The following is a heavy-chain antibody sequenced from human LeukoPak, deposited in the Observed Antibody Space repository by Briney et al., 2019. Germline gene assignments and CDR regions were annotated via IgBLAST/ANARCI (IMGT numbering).Heavy chain of an antibody. J-gene: IGHJ4*02. CDR2: ITTGGST. Sequence: GGSLRLSCAASGFTFSSYAMTWVRQAPGKGPEWGSGITTGGSTYYADSVKGRFTISKDNSKNTLYLQMNGLRAEDTAFYYCARKVPQQLVLGYWGQGTLVTVSS. CDR3: ARKVPQQLVLGY. D-gene: IGHD6-13*01. V-gene: IGHV3-23*01. CDR1: GFTFSSYA.